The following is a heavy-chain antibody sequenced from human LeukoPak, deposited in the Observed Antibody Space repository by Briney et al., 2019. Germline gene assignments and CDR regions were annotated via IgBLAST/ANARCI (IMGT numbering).Heavy chain of an antibody. CDR3: ARDYYGRNPGYYFDD. J-gene: IGHJ4*02. CDR2: ISFSGST. V-gene: IGHV4-31*03. D-gene: IGHD4-23*01. CDR1: GGSISSGDYY. Sequence: PLETLSLTCTVSGGSISSGDYYWSWIRQHPGKGLEWIGYISFSGSTYYNPSLKSRVTISVDTSKNQFSLRLSSVTAADTAVYYCARDYYGRNPGYYFDDWGQGTLVTVCS.